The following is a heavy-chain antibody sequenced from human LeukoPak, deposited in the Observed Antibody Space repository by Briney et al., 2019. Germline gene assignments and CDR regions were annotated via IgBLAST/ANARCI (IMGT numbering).Heavy chain of an antibody. J-gene: IGHJ4*02. V-gene: IGHV3-9*01. CDR3: AKDWGYDILTGLDY. Sequence: PGGSLRLSCAASGFTFDDYAMYWVRQAPGKGLEWVSGISWNSGSIAYADSVKGRFTISRDNAKNFLYLQMNSLRAEDTALYYCAKDWGYDILTGLDYWGQGTLVTVSS. CDR2: ISWNSGSI. CDR1: GFTFDDYA. D-gene: IGHD3-9*01.